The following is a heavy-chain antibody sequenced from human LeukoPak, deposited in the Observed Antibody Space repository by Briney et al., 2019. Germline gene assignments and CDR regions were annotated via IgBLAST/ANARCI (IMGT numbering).Heavy chain of an antibody. V-gene: IGHV4-34*01. CDR2: INHSGST. CDR1: GGSFSGYY. D-gene: IGHD5-12*01. J-gene: IGHJ4*02. CDR3: ASLLNVAGYSGYDSDY. Sequence: SETLSLTCAVYGGSFSGYYWSWIRQPPGKGLEWIGEINHSGSTNYNPSLKSRVTISVDPSKNQFPLKLSSVTAADTAVYYCASLLNVAGYSGYDSDYWGQGTLVTVSS.